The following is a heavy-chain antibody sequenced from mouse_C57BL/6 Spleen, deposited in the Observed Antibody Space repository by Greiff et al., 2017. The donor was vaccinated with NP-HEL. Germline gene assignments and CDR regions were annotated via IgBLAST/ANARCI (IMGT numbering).Heavy chain of an antibody. CDR3: ARYPYYYGSSWYFGV. CDR2: IYPGDGDT. Sequence: QVQLQQSGPELVKPGASVKISCKASGYAFSSSWMNWVKQRPGKGLEWIGRIYPGDGDTNYNGKFKGKATLTADNSSSTAYMQLSSLTSEDSAVYFFARYPYYYGSSWYFGVWGTGTTVTVSS. D-gene: IGHD1-1*01. CDR1: GYAFSSSW. J-gene: IGHJ1*03. V-gene: IGHV1-82*01.